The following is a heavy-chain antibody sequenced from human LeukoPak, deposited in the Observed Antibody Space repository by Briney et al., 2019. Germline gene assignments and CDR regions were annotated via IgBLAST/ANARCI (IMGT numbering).Heavy chain of an antibody. V-gene: IGHV1-69*01. Sequence: SVKVSCKASGGTFSSYAISWVRQAPGQGLEWMGGIIPIFGTANYAQKFQGRVTITADESTSTAYMELSSLRSEDTAVYYCARCNAAYCGGDCHDYFDYWGQGTLVTVSS. J-gene: IGHJ4*02. CDR2: IIPIFGTA. CDR3: ARCNAAYCGGDCHDYFDY. D-gene: IGHD2-21*01. CDR1: GGTFSSYA.